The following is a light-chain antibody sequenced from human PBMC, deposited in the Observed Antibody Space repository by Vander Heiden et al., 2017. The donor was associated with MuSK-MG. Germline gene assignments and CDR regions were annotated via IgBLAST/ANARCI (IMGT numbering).Light chain of an antibody. CDR3: QQYHDTPYT. J-gene: IGKJ2*01. Sequence: DIVMTQSPDSLPVSLGERATINCKSSQSVLYSSNSKNYLAWYQQKPGQPPKLLMYWASTRESGVPDRFSGSGSGTDFTLTISSLQAEDVAVYYCQQYHDTPYTFGQGTKLEIK. V-gene: IGKV4-1*01. CDR2: WAS. CDR1: QSVLYSSNSKNY.